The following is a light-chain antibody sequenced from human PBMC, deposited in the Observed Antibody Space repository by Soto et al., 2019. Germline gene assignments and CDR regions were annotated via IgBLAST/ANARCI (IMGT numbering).Light chain of an antibody. J-gene: IGKJ4*01. Sequence: DIQMTQSPSSLSASVGDRVTITCRASQSISNSLNWYQQKPGKAPDLLIYTTSSLQSGAPSRFSGSGSGTDFTLTISCLQPEDFATYYCQQSYSTPPSFGGGTNVEFK. CDR2: TTS. CDR1: QSISNS. V-gene: IGKV1-39*01. CDR3: QQSYSTPPS.